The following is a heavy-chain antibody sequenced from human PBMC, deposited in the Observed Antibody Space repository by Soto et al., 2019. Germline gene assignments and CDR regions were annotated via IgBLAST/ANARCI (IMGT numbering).Heavy chain of an antibody. D-gene: IGHD1-7*01. Sequence: GESLKISCKGSGYSFTSYWIGWVRQMPGKGLEWMGIIHPGDSDTRYSPSFQGQVTISADKSISTAYLQWSSLKASDTAMYYCARRPPGTRYYYYGMDVWGQGTTVTVSS. CDR3: ARRPPGTRYYYYGMDV. CDR1: GYSFTSYW. V-gene: IGHV5-51*01. CDR2: IHPGDSDT. J-gene: IGHJ6*02.